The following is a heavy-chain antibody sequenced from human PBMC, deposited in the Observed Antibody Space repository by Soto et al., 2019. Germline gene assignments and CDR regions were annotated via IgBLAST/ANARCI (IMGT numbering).Heavy chain of an antibody. J-gene: IGHJ6*02. D-gene: IGHD2-21*02. Sequence: EVQLVESGGGLVQPGGSLRLSCAASGFTFSSYWMHWVRQAPGKGLVWVSRINSDGSSTSYADSAKGQFTISTDNAKNTLYLQMNSLRAEDTAVYYCARDPNVVVTVTRLYYSYGMDVWGQGTTVTVSS. CDR3: ARDPNVVVTVTRLYYSYGMDV. CDR2: INSDGSST. CDR1: GFTFSSYW. V-gene: IGHV3-74*01.